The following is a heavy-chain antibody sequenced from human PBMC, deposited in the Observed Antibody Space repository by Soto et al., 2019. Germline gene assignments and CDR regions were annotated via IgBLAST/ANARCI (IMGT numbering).Heavy chain of an antibody. J-gene: IGHJ4*02. CDR1: PGSLSSYY. Sequence: PSETLSLTCTVSPGSLSSYYWSWIRRPPGMGLEWIASISYSGTTNYNSSLKSRVTISIDTSKNQFSLKFNSVTAADTAVYYCAREGYNFGPFDYWGQGALVT. CDR3: AREGYNFGPFDY. V-gene: IGHV4-59*01. D-gene: IGHD5-18*01. CDR2: ISYSGTT.